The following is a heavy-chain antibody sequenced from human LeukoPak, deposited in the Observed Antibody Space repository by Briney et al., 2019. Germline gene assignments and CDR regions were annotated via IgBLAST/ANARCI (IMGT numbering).Heavy chain of an antibody. V-gene: IGHV4-39*02. CDR1: GGSISSSSYY. CDR3: AREYGELIDY. J-gene: IGHJ4*02. Sequence: MSSETLSLTCTVSGGSISSSSYYWGWIRQPPGKGLEWIGSIYYSGSTYYNPSLKSRVTISVDTSKNQFSLKLSSVTAADTAVYYCAREYGELIDYWGQGTLVTVSS. D-gene: IGHD4-17*01. CDR2: IYYSGST.